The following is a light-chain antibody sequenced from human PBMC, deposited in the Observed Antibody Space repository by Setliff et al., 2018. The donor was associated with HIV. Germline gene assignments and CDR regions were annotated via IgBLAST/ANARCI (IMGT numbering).Light chain of an antibody. CDR2: DVT. J-gene: IGLJ2*01. CDR1: SSDVGGYNY. V-gene: IGLV2-11*01. Sequence: QSALAQPRSVSGSPGQSVAISCTGTSSDVGGYNYVSWYQQHPGKAPKLIIYDVTKRPSGVPDRFSGSKSGNTASLTISGLQAADEAEYYCCSYAGSYRXXVFGGGTKVTVL. CDR3: CSYAGSYRXXV.